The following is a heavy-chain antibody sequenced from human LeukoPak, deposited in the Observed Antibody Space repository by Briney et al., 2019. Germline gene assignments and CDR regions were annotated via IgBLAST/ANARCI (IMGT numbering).Heavy chain of an antibody. J-gene: IGHJ4*02. CDR2: ISGSGGST. CDR3: AKSQTLEVSTGGFY. Sequence: GGSLRLSCAASGFTFSSYAMSWVRQAPGKGLEWVSAISGSGGSTYYADSVKGRFTISRDNSKNTLYLQMNSLRAEDTAVYYCAKSQTLEVSTGGFYWGREPWSPSPQ. D-gene: IGHD5/OR15-5a*01. V-gene: IGHV3-23*01. CDR1: GFTFSSYA.